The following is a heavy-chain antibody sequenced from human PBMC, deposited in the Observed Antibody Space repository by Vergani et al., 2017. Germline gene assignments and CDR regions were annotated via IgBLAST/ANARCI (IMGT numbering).Heavy chain of an antibody. J-gene: IGHJ4*01. Sequence: VELLESGGGLAQPGGSLRVSCSASGFRVTTYYMSWVRQAPVKGLEWVSVIKSDGRTSYAESVRGRFTISRDTSRNAVYLQMNILRVEDTGVYYCTRSECSGTTCYGHYFDLWGHGILVTVSS. D-gene: IGHD2-15*01. CDR1: GFRVTTYY. V-gene: IGHV3-66*02. CDR3: TRSECSGTTCYGHYFDL. CDR2: IKSDGRT.